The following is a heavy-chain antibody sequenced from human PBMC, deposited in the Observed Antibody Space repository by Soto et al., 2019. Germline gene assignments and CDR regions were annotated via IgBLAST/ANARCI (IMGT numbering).Heavy chain of an antibody. Sequence: QVQLVESGGGLVKPGGSVRLSCASSGFTFSDSYMSWFRQAPGKGLEWVSYISGSAITTSHADSVKGRFTISRDNGKNSVYLQMDSLRAEDTAVYYCAKFLGGIPARPFDSWGQGTLVTVSS. CDR3: AKFLGGIPARPFDS. CDR1: GFTFSDSY. D-gene: IGHD6-6*01. V-gene: IGHV3-11*01. CDR2: ISGSAITT. J-gene: IGHJ4*02.